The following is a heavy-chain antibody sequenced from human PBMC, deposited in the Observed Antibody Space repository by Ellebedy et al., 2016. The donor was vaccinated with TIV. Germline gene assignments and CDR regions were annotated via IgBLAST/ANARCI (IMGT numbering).Heavy chain of an antibody. J-gene: IGHJ5*02. D-gene: IGHD3-10*01. CDR1: GYTFTSYD. Sequence: AASVKVSCKASGYTFTSYDINWVRQATGQGLEWMGWMNPNSGNTGYAQKFQGRVTMTRDTSTSTVYMELSSLRSEDTAVYYCARGRTVVALAGIWFDPWGQGTLVTVSS. V-gene: IGHV1-8*01. CDR2: MNPNSGNT. CDR3: ARGRTVVALAGIWFDP.